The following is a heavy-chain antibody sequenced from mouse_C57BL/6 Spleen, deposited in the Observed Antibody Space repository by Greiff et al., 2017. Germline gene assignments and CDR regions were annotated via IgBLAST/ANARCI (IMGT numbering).Heavy chain of an antibody. J-gene: IGHJ3*01. Sequence: HVQLQQSGAELVKPGASVKISCKASGYAFSSYWMTWVKQRPGKGLEWIGQINPGDGGTNYNDKFKGKATLTVDNSSSTAYMEISSLTSEDSAVYICARLGNYKNSWFAYGGQGTLVTVSA. D-gene: IGHD2-12*01. CDR3: ARLGNYKNSWFAY. V-gene: IGHV1-80*01. CDR2: INPGDGGT. CDR1: GYAFSSYW.